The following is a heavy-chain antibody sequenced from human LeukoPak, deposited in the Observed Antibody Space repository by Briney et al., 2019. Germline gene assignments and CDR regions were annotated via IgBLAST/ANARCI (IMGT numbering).Heavy chain of an antibody. CDR1: GYIFITYY. J-gene: IGHJ4*02. Sequence: ASVKVSCKASGYIFITYYIHWVRQAPGQGLEWMGVINPTGGDTSYAQQFQGRVTMTSDTSTSTGNRELSSLRFEDTAVYYCVRDLLSGYDYWGQGTLVTVPS. D-gene: IGHD1-26*01. V-gene: IGHV1-46*01. CDR2: INPTGGDT. CDR3: VRDLLSGYDY.